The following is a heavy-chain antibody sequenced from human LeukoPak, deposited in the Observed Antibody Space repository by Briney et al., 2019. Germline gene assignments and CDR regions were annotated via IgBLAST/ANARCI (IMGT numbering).Heavy chain of an antibody. CDR3: ARGIWYCSSTSCYQFDY. CDR2: INHSGST. CDR1: GGSFSGYY. V-gene: IGHV4-34*01. Sequence: SETLSLTCAVYGGSFSGYYWSWIRQPPGTGLEWIGEINHSGSTNYNPSLKSRVTISVDTSKNQFSLKLSSVTAADTAVYYCARGIWYCSSTSCYQFDYWGQGTLVTVSS. D-gene: IGHD2-2*01. J-gene: IGHJ4*02.